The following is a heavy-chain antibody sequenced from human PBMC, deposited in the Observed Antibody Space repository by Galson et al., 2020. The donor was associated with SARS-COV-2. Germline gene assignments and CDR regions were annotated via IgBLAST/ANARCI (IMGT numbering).Heavy chain of an antibody. CDR1: GFTFSSYA. V-gene: IGHV3-30-3*01. Sequence: TGGSLRLSCAASGFTFSSYAMHWVRQAPGKGLEWVAVISYDESNKYYADSVKGRFTISRDNSKNTLYLQMNSLRAEDTAVYYCARINSGSYSGYFDYWGQGTLVTVSS. D-gene: IGHD1-26*01. CDR2: ISYDESNK. CDR3: ARINSGSYSGYFDY. J-gene: IGHJ4*02.